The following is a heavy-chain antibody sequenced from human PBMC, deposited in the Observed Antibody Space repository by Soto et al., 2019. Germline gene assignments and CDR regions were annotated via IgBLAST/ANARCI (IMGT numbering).Heavy chain of an antibody. D-gene: IGHD6-13*01. Sequence: SETLSLTCAVYGGSFSGYYWSWIRQPPGKGLEWIGEINHSGSTNYNPSLKSRVTISVDTSKNQFSLKLSSVTAADTAVYYCARGHIYNIAPADYYDMDVWGKGTTVTVSS. CDR2: INHSGST. V-gene: IGHV4-34*01. CDR1: GGSFSGYY. J-gene: IGHJ6*03. CDR3: ARGHIYNIAPADYYDMDV.